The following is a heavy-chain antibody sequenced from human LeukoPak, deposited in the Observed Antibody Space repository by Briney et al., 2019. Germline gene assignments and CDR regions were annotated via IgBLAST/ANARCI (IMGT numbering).Heavy chain of an antibody. D-gene: IGHD6-19*01. Sequence: ASVKVSCKVSGYTLTELSMHWVRQAPGKGLEWMGGFDPEDGETIYAQKFQGRVTMTEDTSTDTAYMELSSLRSEDTAVYYCAKRRIAVALLGAFDIWGQGTMVTVSS. J-gene: IGHJ3*02. CDR1: GYTLTELS. V-gene: IGHV1-24*01. CDR3: AKRRIAVALLGAFDI. CDR2: FDPEDGET.